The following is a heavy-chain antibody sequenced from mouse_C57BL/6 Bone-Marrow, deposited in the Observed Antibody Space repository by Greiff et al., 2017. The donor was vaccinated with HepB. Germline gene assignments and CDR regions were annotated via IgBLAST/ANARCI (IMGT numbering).Heavy chain of an antibody. V-gene: IGHV5-17*01. CDR3: ARGGFITTVVARGYAMDY. CDR1: GFTFSDYG. CDR2: ISSGSSTI. J-gene: IGHJ4*01. D-gene: IGHD1-1*01. Sequence: EVQGVESGGGLVKPGGSLKLSCAASGFTFSDYGMHWVRQAPEKGLEWVAYISSGSSTIYYADTVKGRFTISRDNAKNTLFLQMTSLRSEDTAMYYCARGGFITTVVARGYAMDYWGQGTSVTVSS.